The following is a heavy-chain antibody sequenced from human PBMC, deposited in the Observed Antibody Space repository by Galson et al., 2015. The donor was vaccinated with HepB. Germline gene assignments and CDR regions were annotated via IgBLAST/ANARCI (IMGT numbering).Heavy chain of an antibody. D-gene: IGHD2-21*01. J-gene: IGHJ4*02. CDR1: GFDFNDRY. CDR2: ISSNGKGI. Sequence: SLRLSCAAAGFDFNDRYMSWSRQAPGKGLEWISYISSNGKGIYYADSVKGRFTISRDNAKNLLYLQMNSVRAEDTAVYYCQIGHYFDSWGQGTLVTVSS. CDR3: QIGHYFDS. V-gene: IGHV3-11*01.